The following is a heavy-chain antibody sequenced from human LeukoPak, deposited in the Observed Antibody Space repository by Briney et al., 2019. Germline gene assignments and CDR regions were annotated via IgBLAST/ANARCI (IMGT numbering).Heavy chain of an antibody. CDR1: GGSISSYY. CDR2: IYYSGST. Sequence: ASETLSLTCTVSGGSISSYYWSWIRQPPGKGLEWIGYIYYSGSTNYNPSLKSRVTISADTSKNQFSLKLSSVTAADTAVYFCVRQRSAYDGPDYWGQGTLVTVSS. CDR3: VRQRSAYDGPDY. V-gene: IGHV4-59*08. D-gene: IGHD5-12*01. J-gene: IGHJ4*02.